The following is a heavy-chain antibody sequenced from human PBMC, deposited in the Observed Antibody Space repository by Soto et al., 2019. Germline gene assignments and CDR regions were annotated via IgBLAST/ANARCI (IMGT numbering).Heavy chain of an antibody. CDR1: WFTLSSYA. J-gene: IGHJ5*02. V-gene: IGHV3-23*01. CDR2: ISVSGGST. D-gene: IGHD5-12*01. CDR3: AKNPHMVATNWFDP. Sequence: GSLRPFCAPSWFTLSSYAISCVHQAAGKGLEWVSAISVSGGSTYYADSVKGRFTISRDNSKNTLYLQMNSLRAEDTAVYYCAKNPHMVATNWFDPWGQGSLVTAPQ.